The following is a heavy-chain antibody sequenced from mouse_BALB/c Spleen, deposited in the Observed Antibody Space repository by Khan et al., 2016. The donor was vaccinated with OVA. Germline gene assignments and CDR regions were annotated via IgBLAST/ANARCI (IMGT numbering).Heavy chain of an antibody. V-gene: IGHV1-77*01. CDR3: ARGGYSVLAY. CDR2: IFPGSGTP. J-gene: IGHJ3*01. CDR1: GYTFTDYI. D-gene: IGHD1-1*01. Sequence: VQLQESVPELVNPGASLKVSCKASGYTFTDYIIGWVKQSTRQGLEWIGDIFPGSGTPYYNEKFKDKATLTADKSSNTAYMQLSSLTSEDYAVYCCARGGYSVLAYWGQGTLVTVSA.